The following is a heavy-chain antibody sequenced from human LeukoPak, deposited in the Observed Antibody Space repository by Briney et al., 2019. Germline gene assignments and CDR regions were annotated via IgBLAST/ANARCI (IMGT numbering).Heavy chain of an antibody. D-gene: IGHD6-19*01. CDR2: ISAYNGNT. V-gene: IGHV1-18*01. Sequence: ASVKVSCKASGYTFISYGFSWARQAPGQGLEWMGWISAYNGNTNYAQKLQGRVTTTTDTSTSTAYMELRSLRSDDTAVYYCARDQQWLDPARHDFDYWGQGTLVTVSS. J-gene: IGHJ4*02. CDR3: ARDQQWLDPARHDFDY. CDR1: GYTFISYG.